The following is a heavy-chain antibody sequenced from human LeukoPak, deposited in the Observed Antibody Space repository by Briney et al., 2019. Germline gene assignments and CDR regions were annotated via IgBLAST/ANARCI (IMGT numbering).Heavy chain of an antibody. V-gene: IGHV4-34*01. CDR3: ARSPPITVFGGSSDF. J-gene: IGHJ4*02. Sequence: PSETLSLTCAVYGGSFSGYYWSWIRQPPGKGLEWIGEINHSGSTNYNPSLKSRVTISVDTSKNQFSLKLSSVTAADTAVYYCARSPPITVFGGSSDFWGQGTLVTVSS. D-gene: IGHD3-3*01. CDR1: GGSFSGYY. CDR2: INHSGST.